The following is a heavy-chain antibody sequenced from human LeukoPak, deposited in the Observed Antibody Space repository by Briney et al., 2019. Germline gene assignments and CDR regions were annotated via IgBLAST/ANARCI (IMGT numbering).Heavy chain of an antibody. CDR2: INPNSGGT. D-gene: IGHD6-13*01. V-gene: IGHV1-2*02. CDR3: ARDFTGWQQLVEGLFDS. Sequence: ASVKVTFKSSGYTFTGYNMHWVRQPPAQGLEWMGWINPNSGGTNYAQKVQGRVTMTRDTSISTAYMELGRLRSDDTAVYYCARDFTGWQQLVEGLFDSWGQGTLVTVSS. J-gene: IGHJ4*02. CDR1: GYTFTGYN.